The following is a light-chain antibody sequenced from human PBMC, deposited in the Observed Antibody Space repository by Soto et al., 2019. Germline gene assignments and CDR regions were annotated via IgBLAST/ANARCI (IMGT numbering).Light chain of an antibody. CDR2: EVS. Sequence: HSALTQPPSASGSFGQSVTISCTGTSSDVGGYNYVSWYQQHPGKAPKLMIYEVSEPPSGVPDRFSGSKSGNTASLTVSGLQADDEADYYCSSYSGTNYHYVFGTGTKVPVL. CDR1: SSDVGGYNY. V-gene: IGLV2-8*01. CDR3: SSYSGTNYHYV. J-gene: IGLJ1*01.